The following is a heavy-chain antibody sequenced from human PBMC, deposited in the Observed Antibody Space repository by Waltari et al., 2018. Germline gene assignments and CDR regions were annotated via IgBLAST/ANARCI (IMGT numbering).Heavy chain of an antibody. CDR3: ARHQDWVVVSATWFDP. Sequence: QLRLQESGPGLVTPSDPLSLTCTVSGGSISSPNSSWGWIRQPPGKGLEWIGSIYYSGNTYYNPSLKSRVTMSADTSKNQFSLKLSSVTAADTAVYYCARHQDWVVVSATWFDPWGQGTLVTVSS. V-gene: IGHV4-39*01. CDR2: IYYSGNT. D-gene: IGHD2-21*02. J-gene: IGHJ5*02. CDR1: GGSISSPNSS.